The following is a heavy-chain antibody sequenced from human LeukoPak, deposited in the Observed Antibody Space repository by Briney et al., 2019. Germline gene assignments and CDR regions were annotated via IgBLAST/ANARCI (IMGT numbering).Heavy chain of an antibody. CDR2: ISWNSGSI. D-gene: IGHD3-22*01. V-gene: IGHV3-9*01. CDR3: AKGGPPPNYYDSSGSLDY. J-gene: IGHJ4*02. Sequence: GGSLRLSCAASGFTFDDYAMHWVRQAPGKGLEWVSGISWNSGSIGYADSVKGRFTISRDNAKNSLYLQMNSLRAEDTALYYCAKGGPPPNYYDSSGSLDYWGQGTLVTVSS. CDR1: GFTFDDYA.